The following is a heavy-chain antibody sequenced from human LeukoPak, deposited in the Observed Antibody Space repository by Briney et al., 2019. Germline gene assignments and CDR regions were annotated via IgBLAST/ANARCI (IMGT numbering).Heavy chain of an antibody. CDR2: IKSKSAGGTA. Sequence: PGGSLRLSCAASSFDSIGTWMSWVRQTPGKGLEWVGRIKSKSAGGTADYAAPVQGRFTISRDDSKDTLYLQMNSLKTEDTAVYYCVAVASHDMTGGSCHYYIYWGQGTLVTVSS. J-gene: IGHJ4*02. CDR3: VAVASHDMTGGSCHYYIY. CDR1: SFDSIGTW. V-gene: IGHV3-15*01. D-gene: IGHD3-9*01.